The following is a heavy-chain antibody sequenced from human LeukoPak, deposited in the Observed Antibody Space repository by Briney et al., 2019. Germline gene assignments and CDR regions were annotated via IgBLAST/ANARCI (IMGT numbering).Heavy chain of an antibody. V-gene: IGHV4-30-2*01. CDR1: GGSISSGGYS. Sequence: SETLSLTCAVSGGSISSGGYSSSWIRQPPGKGLEWIGYIYHSGSTYYNPSLKSRVTISVDRSKNQFSLKLSSVTAADTAVYYCARSRSPGSDAFDIWGQGTMVTVSS. CDR2: IYHSGST. CDR3: ARSRSPGSDAFDI. D-gene: IGHD2-2*01. J-gene: IGHJ3*02.